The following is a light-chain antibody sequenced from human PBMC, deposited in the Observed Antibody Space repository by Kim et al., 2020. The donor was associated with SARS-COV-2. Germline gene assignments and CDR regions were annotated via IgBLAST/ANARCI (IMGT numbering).Light chain of an antibody. CDR3: QAWDNSTGVV. CDR2: KDT. Sequence: SYELTQPPSVSVSPGQTANITCSGDKLGDKYACWYQQKAGQSPVQVIYKDTQRPSGIPERFSGSNSGNTATLTISGTQAMDEADYYCQAWDNSTGVVFGG. V-gene: IGLV3-1*01. J-gene: IGLJ2*01. CDR1: KLGDKY.